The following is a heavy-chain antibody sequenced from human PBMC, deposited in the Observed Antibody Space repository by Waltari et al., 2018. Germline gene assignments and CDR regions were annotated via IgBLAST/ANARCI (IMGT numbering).Heavy chain of an antibody. CDR2: INHSGST. CDR1: GGSFSGYY. Sequence: QVQLQQWGAGLLKPSETLSLTCAVYGGSFSGYYWSWIRQPPGQGLEWIGEINHSGSTNYNPSLKSRVTISVDTSKNQFSLKLSSVTAADTAVYYCARVYDFWSGYYYYYYMDVWGKGTTVTISS. CDR3: ARVYDFWSGYYYYYYMDV. D-gene: IGHD3-3*01. J-gene: IGHJ6*03. V-gene: IGHV4-34*01.